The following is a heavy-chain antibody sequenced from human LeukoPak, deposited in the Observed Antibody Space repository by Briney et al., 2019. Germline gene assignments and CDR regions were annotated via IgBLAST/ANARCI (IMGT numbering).Heavy chain of an antibody. D-gene: IGHD3-3*01. J-gene: IGHJ4*02. CDR1: GFTFSSHW. V-gene: IGHV3-74*01. Sequence: SGGSLRLSCAASGFTFSSHWMHWVRQAPGKGLVWVSRINSDGSSISYADSVKGRFTISRDNAKNTLYLQMNSLRAEDTAVYYCARGPSNYDFWSGYHDYWGQGTLVTVSS. CDR3: ARGPSNYDFWSGYHDY. CDR2: INSDGSSI.